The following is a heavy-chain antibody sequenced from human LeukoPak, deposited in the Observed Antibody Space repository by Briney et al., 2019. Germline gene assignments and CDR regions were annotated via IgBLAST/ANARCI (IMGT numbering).Heavy chain of an antibody. CDR2: INAGNGNT. J-gene: IGHJ4*02. V-gene: IGHV1-3*01. D-gene: IGHD3-22*01. CDR1: GYTFTSYA. Sequence: ASVKVSCKASGYTFTSYAMHWVRQAPGQRLEWMGWINAGNGNTKYSQKFQGRVTITRDTSASTAYMELSSLRSEDTAVYYCARDAYYYDSSGYYYVGLWGNYFDYWGQGTLVTVSS. CDR3: ARDAYYYDSSGYYYVGLWGNYFDY.